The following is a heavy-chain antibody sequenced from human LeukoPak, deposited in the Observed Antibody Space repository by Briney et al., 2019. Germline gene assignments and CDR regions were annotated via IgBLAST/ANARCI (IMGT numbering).Heavy chain of an antibody. J-gene: IGHJ4*02. CDR3: ARYSGSYSNTYGIDY. Sequence: GGSLRLSCAASGFTFDDYGVSWVRQAPGKGLEWVSYISSSGSTIYYADSVKGRFTISRDNAKNSLYLQMNSLRAEDTAVYYCARYSGSYSNTYGIDYWGQGTLVTVSS. CDR1: GFTFDDYG. V-gene: IGHV3-11*01. CDR2: ISSSGSTI. D-gene: IGHD1-26*01.